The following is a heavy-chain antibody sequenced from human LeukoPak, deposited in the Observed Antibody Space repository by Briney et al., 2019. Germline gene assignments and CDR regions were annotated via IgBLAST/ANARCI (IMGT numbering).Heavy chain of an antibody. Sequence: GGSLRLSCAASGFTFSYYGMHWVRQAPGRGLEWVAFIRYDGNDKFYADSVKGRFTISRDTSKNTLYLQMNSLRAEDTAVYYCARQTYFFDYWGQGTLVTVSS. J-gene: IGHJ4*02. V-gene: IGHV3-30*02. CDR3: ARQTYFFDY. CDR1: GFTFSYYG. CDR2: IRYDGNDK. D-gene: IGHD3-10*01.